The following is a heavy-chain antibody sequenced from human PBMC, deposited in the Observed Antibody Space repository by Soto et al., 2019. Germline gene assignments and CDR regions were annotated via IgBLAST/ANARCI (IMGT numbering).Heavy chain of an antibody. CDR3: ARASVYYYDSSGLVP. J-gene: IGHJ5*02. CDR1: GGSISRGGYS. D-gene: IGHD3-22*01. CDR2: IYHSGST. Sequence: PSETLSLTCAVSGGSISRGGYSWSWIRQPPGKGLEWIGYIYHSGSTYYNPSLKSRVTISVDRSKNQFSLKLSSVTAADTAVYYCARASVYYYDSSGLVPWGQGTLVTVSS. V-gene: IGHV4-30-2*01.